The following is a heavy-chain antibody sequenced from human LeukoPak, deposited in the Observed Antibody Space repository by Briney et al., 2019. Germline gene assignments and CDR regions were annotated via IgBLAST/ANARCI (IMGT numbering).Heavy chain of an antibody. D-gene: IGHD1-26*01. CDR3: AREILSGSQGDY. CDR2: IYTSGST. Sequence: SQTLSLTCTVSGGSISSGSYYWSWIRQPAGKGLEWIGRIYTSGSTNYNPSLKSRVTISVDTSKNQSSLKLSSVTAADTAVYYCAREILSGSQGDYWGQGTLVTVPS. J-gene: IGHJ4*02. CDR1: GGSISSGSYY. V-gene: IGHV4-61*02.